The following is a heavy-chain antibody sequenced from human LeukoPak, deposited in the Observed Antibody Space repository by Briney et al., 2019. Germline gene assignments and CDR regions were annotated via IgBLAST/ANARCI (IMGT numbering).Heavy chain of an antibody. CDR2: ISGSGGST. V-gene: IGHV3-23*01. Sequence: PGGSLRLSCAASGFTFSSYAMNWVRQAPGKGLEWVSAISGSGGSTYYADSVKGRFTISRDNSKNTLYLQMNSLRAEDTAVYYCAKDGSYYGSGSYYLIWGQGTMVTVSS. J-gene: IGHJ3*02. D-gene: IGHD3-10*01. CDR3: AKDGSYYGSGSYYLI. CDR1: GFTFSSYA.